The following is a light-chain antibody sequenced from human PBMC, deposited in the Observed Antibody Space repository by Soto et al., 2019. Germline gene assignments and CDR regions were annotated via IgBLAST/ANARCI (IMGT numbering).Light chain of an antibody. CDR2: DAS. CDR3: QLYDNLMYT. CDR1: QDITNY. Sequence: DIQMTQSPSSLSASVGDRVTITCQASQDITNYLNWYQQKPGQAPKLLIYDASNLETGVPSRFSGSGSGTDFTFTISILQPEDIATYYCQLYDNLMYTFGQGTKLEIK. V-gene: IGKV1-33*01. J-gene: IGKJ2*01.